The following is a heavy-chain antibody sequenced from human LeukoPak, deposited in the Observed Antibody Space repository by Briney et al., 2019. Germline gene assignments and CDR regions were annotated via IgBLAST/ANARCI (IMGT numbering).Heavy chain of an antibody. CDR2: IYSGGST. J-gene: IGHJ5*02. CDR1: EFSVGSNY. V-gene: IGHV3-66*01. Sequence: GGSLRLSCAASEFSVGSNYMTWVRQAPGKGLEWVSLIYSGGSTYYADSVKGRFTISRDNSKNTLYLQMNSLRAEDTAVYYCARDSRYYDGNWFDPWGQGSLVTVSS. D-gene: IGHD3-22*01. CDR3: ARDSRYYDGNWFDP.